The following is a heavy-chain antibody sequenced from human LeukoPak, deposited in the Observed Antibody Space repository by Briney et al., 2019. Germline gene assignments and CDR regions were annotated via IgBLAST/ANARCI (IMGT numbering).Heavy chain of an antibody. CDR1: GGTFSSYA. D-gene: IGHD3-22*01. CDR2: IIPIFGTA. V-gene: IGHV1-69*05. Sequence: GASVKVSCKASGGTFSSYAISWVRQAPGQGLEWMGGIIPIFGTANYAQKFQGRVTITTDESTSTAYMELSSLRSEDTAVYYCARDNDGSGYSTTAAFDIWGQGTMVTVSS. J-gene: IGHJ3*02. CDR3: ARDNDGSGYSTTAAFDI.